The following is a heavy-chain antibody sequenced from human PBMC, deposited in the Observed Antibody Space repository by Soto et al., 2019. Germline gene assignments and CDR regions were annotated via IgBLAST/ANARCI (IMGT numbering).Heavy chain of an antibody. J-gene: IGHJ4*02. CDR3: ARGKENYYDSRGLPNAYFDD. CDR2: IFSGGST. CDR1: GFTVISNY. V-gene: IGHV3-53*01. D-gene: IGHD3-22*01. Sequence: PGGSLRLSCAASGFTVISNYMSWVLQAPWKRLEWVSIIFSGGSTNYADSVKGRFTISRDISKNTLYLQMNNLIADDTAVYYCARGKENYYDSRGLPNAYFDDWGQGTLVTVSS.